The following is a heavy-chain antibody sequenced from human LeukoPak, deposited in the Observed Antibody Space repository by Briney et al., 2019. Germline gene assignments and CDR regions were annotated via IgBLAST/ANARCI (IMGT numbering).Heavy chain of an antibody. CDR1: GFTFSSYG. J-gene: IGHJ4*02. V-gene: IGHV3-23*01. CDR3: AKDWIVVVVAATFGN. CDR2: ISGSGGST. D-gene: IGHD2-15*01. Sequence: GGSLRLSCAASGFTFSSYGMHWVRQAPGKGLEWVSAISGSGGSTYYADSVKGRFTISRDNSKNTLYLQMNSLRAEDTAVYYCAKDWIVVVVAATFGNWGQGTLVTVSS.